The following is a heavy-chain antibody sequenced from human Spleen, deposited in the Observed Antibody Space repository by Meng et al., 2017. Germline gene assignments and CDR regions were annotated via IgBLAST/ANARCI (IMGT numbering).Heavy chain of an antibody. CDR2: INTHTGNP. CDR3: VREPNIAGYYFDS. Sequence: QVQRGQSVARVKKPGASVKVTCKASGYTFSSHAISWVRQAPGHGPEWMGWINTHTGNPTYAQGFTGRFVFSLDTSVTTAYLQISSLKAEDTAVYYCVREPNIAGYYFDSWGQGTLVTVSS. D-gene: IGHD6-13*01. V-gene: IGHV7-4-1*02. J-gene: IGHJ4*02. CDR1: GYTFSSHA.